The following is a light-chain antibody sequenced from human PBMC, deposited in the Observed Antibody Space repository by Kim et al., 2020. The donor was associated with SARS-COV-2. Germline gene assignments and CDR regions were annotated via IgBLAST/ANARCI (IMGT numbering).Light chain of an antibody. V-gene: IGLV3-19*01. CDR3: NSRGSTDNHWV. CDR1: SLRRFY. Sequence: SSELTQDPAVSVALGQTVRITCQGDSLRRFYASWYQQKPGQAPVLVIYGKNNRPSGIPDRFSGSSSGNTASWTITGAQAEDEADYYCNSRGSTDNHWVFG. J-gene: IGLJ3*02. CDR2: GKN.